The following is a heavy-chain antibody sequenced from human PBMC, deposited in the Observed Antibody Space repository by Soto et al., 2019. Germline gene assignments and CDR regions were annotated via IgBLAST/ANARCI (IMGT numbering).Heavy chain of an antibody. Sequence: QVQLVQSGAEVKKPGASVKVSCKASGYTFTSYDINWVRQATGQGLEWMGWMNPNSGNTGYAQKFQGRVTMTRNTSISTAYMELRSLRSEDTAVYYCARYGGSYLRYYYYGMDVWGQGTTVTVSS. V-gene: IGHV1-8*01. CDR2: MNPNSGNT. CDR3: ARYGGSYLRYYYYGMDV. J-gene: IGHJ6*02. CDR1: GYTFTSYD. D-gene: IGHD1-26*01.